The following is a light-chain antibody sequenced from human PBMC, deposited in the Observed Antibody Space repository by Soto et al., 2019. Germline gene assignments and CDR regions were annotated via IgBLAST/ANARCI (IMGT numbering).Light chain of an antibody. V-gene: IGKV1-5*03. CDR3: QQYYTSWT. CDR2: KAS. CDR1: QSISSW. Sequence: DIQMTQSPSTLSASVGDRVTITCRASQSISSWLAWYQQKPGKAPKLLIYKASSLESGVPSRFSGSGSGTEFTLTISGLQPDDFATYYCQQYYTSWTFGQGTKVEI. J-gene: IGKJ1*01.